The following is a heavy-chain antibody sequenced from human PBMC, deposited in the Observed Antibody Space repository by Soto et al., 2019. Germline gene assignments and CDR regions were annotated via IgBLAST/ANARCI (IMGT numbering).Heavy chain of an antibody. V-gene: IGHV1-69*06. CDR2: IIPMFGTL. Sequence: SVKVSCEASGGTFSSYTISWVRQAPGQGLEWLGGIIPMFGTLYYAQKFQGRLTIAAGSSTSTAYMELSTLRSDDTAVYYCARKVASSDDAFDIWGQGTMVTVSS. CDR1: GGTFSSYT. D-gene: IGHD6-6*01. CDR3: ARKVASSDDAFDI. J-gene: IGHJ3*02.